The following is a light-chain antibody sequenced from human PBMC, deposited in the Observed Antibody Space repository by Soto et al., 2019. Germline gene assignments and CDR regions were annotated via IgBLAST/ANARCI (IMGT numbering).Light chain of an antibody. J-gene: IGLJ1*01. CDR1: SSDVGGYNY. CDR2: EVS. Sequence: QSALTQPPSASGSPGQSVTISCTGTSSDVGGYNYVSWYQHHPGKGPKLMIYEVSKRTSGVPDRFSGSKSGNTASLTISGLQAEDEADYYCSSYSRTSFYVFGTGTKLTV. V-gene: IGLV2-8*01. CDR3: SSYSRTSFYV.